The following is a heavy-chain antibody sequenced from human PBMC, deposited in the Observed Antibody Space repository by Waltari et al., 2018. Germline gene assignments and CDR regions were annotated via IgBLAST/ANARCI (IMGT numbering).Heavy chain of an antibody. CDR3: ARVLVGATTALGY. D-gene: IGHD1-26*01. V-gene: IGHV1-69*08. J-gene: IGHJ4*02. Sequence: QVQLVQSGAEVKKPGSSVKVSCKASGGTFSSYAISWVRQAPGQGLEWMGRIIPIIGTANYAQKFQGRGTSTADKSTSTAYMELSSLRSEDTAVYYCARVLVGATTALGYWGQGTLVTVSS. CDR2: IIPIIGTA. CDR1: GGTFSSYA.